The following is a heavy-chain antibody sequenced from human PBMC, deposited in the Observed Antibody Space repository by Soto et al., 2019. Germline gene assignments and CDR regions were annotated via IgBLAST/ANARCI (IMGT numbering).Heavy chain of an antibody. V-gene: IGHV4-59*01. CDR1: GGSISSYY. Sequence: PSETLSLTCTVSGGSISSYYWSWIRQPPGKGLEWIGYISYIGSTNYNPSLKSRVTISVDTSKNQFSLKLSSVTAADTAVYYCARELGSGWYKCFDYWGQGTLVTVSS. J-gene: IGHJ4*02. D-gene: IGHD6-19*01. CDR2: ISYIGST. CDR3: ARELGSGWYKCFDY.